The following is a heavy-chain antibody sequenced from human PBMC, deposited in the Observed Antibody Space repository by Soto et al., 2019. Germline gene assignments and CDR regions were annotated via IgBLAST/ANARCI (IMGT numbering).Heavy chain of an antibody. J-gene: IGHJ5*02. V-gene: IGHV1-46*03. CDR3: ARAQQLVGNKGGFDA. CDR1: GYTFTSYY. Sequence: ASVKVSCKASGYTFTSYYMHWVRQAPGQGLEWMGIINPSGGSTSYAQKFQGRVTMTRDTSTSTVYMELSSLRSEDTAVYYCARAQQLVGNKGGFDAGGQGTLVTVSS. D-gene: IGHD6-13*01. CDR2: INPSGGST.